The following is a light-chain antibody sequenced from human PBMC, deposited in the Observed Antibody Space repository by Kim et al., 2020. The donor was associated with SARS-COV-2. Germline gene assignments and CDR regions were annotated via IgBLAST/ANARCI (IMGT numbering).Light chain of an antibody. CDR2: KAS. J-gene: IGKJ2*03. CDR3: QQYNNYHS. CDR1: QNINRW. V-gene: IGKV1-5*03. Sequence: DIQMTQSPSTLSASVGDRVTITCRASQNINRWLAWYQQKPGKAPKLLIFKASGLQSGVPSRFSGSGSGTEFTLTISGLQPDDSATYYCQQYNNYHSFGQGTKLEI.